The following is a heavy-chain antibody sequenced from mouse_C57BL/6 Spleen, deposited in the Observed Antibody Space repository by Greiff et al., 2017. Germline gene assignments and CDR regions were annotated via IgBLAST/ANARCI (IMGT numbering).Heavy chain of an antibody. CDR3: TRDDYDVDAMDY. CDR2: IDPETGGT. D-gene: IGHD2-4*01. Sequence: VKVVESGAELVRPGASVTLSCKASGYTFTDYEMHWVKQTPVHGLEWIGAIDPETGGTAYSQKFKGQAILTADHSSRTAYMELRSLTSEDSAVYYCTRDDYDVDAMDYWGQGTSVTVSS. CDR1: GYTFTDYE. V-gene: IGHV1-15*01. J-gene: IGHJ4*01.